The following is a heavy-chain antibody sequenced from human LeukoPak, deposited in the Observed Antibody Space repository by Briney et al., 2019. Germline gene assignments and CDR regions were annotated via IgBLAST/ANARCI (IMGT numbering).Heavy chain of an antibody. J-gene: IGHJ3*02. Sequence: ASVKVSCKASGYTFTSYAMHWVRQAPGQRLEWMGWINAGNGNTKYSQKFQGRVTITRDTSASTAYMELSSLRSEDTAVYYCSRGHNVYDAFDIWGQGTMVTVSS. CDR3: SRGHNVYDAFDI. CDR1: GYTFTSYA. CDR2: INAGNGNT. D-gene: IGHD2-21*01. V-gene: IGHV1-3*01.